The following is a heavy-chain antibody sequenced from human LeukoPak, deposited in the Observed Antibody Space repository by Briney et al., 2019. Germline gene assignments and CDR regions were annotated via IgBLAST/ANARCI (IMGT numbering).Heavy chain of an antibody. Sequence: SVKVSCKASGGTFSSYAISWVRQAPGQGLEWMGGIIPIFGTANYAQKFQGRVTITADTSATTVYMELSSLRSEDMAVYYCARDRAPKTVTSEIDAFDIWGQGTMVTVSS. CDR1: GGTFSSYA. J-gene: IGHJ3*02. V-gene: IGHV1-69*06. D-gene: IGHD4-17*01. CDR2: IIPIFGTA. CDR3: ARDRAPKTVTSEIDAFDI.